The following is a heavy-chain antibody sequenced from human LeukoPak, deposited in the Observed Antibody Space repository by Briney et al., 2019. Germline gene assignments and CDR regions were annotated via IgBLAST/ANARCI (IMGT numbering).Heavy chain of an antibody. Sequence: SQTLSLTCTVSGGSISSGDYYWGWIRQPPGKGLEWIGYIYYSGSTYYNPSLKSRVTISVDTSKNQFSLKLSSVTAADTAVYYCARAPHPDSSGLGRWGQGTLVTVSS. J-gene: IGHJ4*02. CDR3: ARAPHPDSSGLGR. CDR1: GGSISSGDYY. V-gene: IGHV4-30-4*01. CDR2: IYYSGST. D-gene: IGHD3-22*01.